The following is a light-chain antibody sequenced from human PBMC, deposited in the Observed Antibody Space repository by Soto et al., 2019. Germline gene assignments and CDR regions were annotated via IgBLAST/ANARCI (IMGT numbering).Light chain of an antibody. CDR2: DND. V-gene: IGLV1-51*01. J-gene: IGLJ1*01. Sequence: VLTQPPSVSAAPGQKVSISCSGSTSNIAKNHVSWYQRLPGTAPKLLFYDNDKRPSGIPDRFSASKSATSSTLDITGLQTGDEADYLCGAWDDSLSFYVFGTGTKVTVL. CDR3: GAWDDSLSFYV. CDR1: TSNIAKNH.